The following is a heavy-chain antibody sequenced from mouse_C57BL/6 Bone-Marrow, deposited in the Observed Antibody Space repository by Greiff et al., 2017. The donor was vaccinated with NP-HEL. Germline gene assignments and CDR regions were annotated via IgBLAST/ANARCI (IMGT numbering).Heavy chain of an antibody. J-gene: IGHJ3*01. CDR1: GYEFSNYW. CDR2: IYPGDGDT. V-gene: IGHV1-80*01. CDR3: ARGAY. Sequence: QVQLKESGAELVKPGASVKISCKASGYEFSNYWMNWVKQRPGKGLEWIGQIYPGDGDTNYNGQFKDKATLTADKSSSTAYMQLRRLTSEDSAVYFCARGAYWGQGTLVTVSA.